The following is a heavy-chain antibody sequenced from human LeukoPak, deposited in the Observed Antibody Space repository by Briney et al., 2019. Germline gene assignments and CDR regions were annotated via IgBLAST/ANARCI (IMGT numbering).Heavy chain of an antibody. J-gene: IGHJ4*02. CDR1: GFTFSSYS. D-gene: IGHD6-13*01. Sequence: PGGSLRLSCAASGFTFSSYSMNWVRQAPGKGLEWVSSISSSSSYIYYADSVKGRFTISRGNAKNSLYLQMNSLRAEDTAVYYCARGGSSRGIDYWGQGTLVTVSS. V-gene: IGHV3-21*01. CDR2: ISSSSSYI. CDR3: ARGGSSRGIDY.